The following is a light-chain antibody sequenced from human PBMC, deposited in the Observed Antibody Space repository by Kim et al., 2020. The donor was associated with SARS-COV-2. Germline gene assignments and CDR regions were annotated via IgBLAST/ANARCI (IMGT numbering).Light chain of an antibody. CDR2: YDS. CDR3: HVWDSTSARVV. V-gene: IGLV3-21*01. CDR1: NIGNQI. J-gene: IGLJ2*01. Sequence: SYELTQPPSVSVAPGQTASITCGGHNIGNQIVHWYQQKPGQAPVLVIYYDSDRHSGIPERFSGSTSGNTATLTINRVEVGDEADYYCHVWDSTSARVVFG.